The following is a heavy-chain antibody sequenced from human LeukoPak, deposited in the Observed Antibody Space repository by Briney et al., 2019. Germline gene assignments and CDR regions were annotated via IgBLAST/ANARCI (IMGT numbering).Heavy chain of an antibody. CDR1: GGSISSYY. J-gene: IGHJ4*02. V-gene: IGHV4-59*08. D-gene: IGHD3-22*01. Sequence: PSETLSLTCTVSGGSISSYYWSWIRQPPGKGLEWIGYIYYSGGTNYNPSLKSRVTISVDTSKNQFSLKLSSVTAADTAVYYCARLQEYYDTGYFDYWGQGTLVTVSS. CDR3: ARLQEYYDTGYFDY. CDR2: IYYSGGT.